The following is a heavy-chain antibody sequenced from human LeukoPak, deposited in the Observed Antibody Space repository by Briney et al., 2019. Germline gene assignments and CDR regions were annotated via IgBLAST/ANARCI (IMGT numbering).Heavy chain of an antibody. Sequence: PSETLSLTCTVSGGSVSSGSYYWSWIRQPPGKGLEWIGYIYYSGSTNYNPSLKSRVTISVDTSRNQFSLKLSSVTAADTAVYYCARDTPTYFDYWGQGTLVTASS. CDR2: IYYSGST. CDR3: ARDTPTYFDY. CDR1: GGSVSSGSYY. D-gene: IGHD1-26*01. V-gene: IGHV4-61*01. J-gene: IGHJ4*02.